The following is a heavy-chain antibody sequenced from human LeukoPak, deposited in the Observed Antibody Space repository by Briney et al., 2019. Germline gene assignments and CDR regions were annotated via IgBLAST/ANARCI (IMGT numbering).Heavy chain of an antibody. CDR2: IYYSGST. V-gene: IGHV4-59*01. Sequence: PSETLSLTCAVYGGSFSGYYWSWIRQPPGKGLEWIGYIYYSGSTNYNPSLKSRVTISVDTSKNQFSLKLSSVTAADTAVYYCARVDCSGGSCYWGAFDIWGQGTMVTVSS. D-gene: IGHD2-15*01. CDR3: ARVDCSGGSCYWGAFDI. J-gene: IGHJ3*02. CDR1: GGSFSGYY.